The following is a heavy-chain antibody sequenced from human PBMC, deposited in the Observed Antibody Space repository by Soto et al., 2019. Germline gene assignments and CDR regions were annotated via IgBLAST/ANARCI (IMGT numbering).Heavy chain of an antibody. D-gene: IGHD4-17*01. CDR1: GFTFSTYT. V-gene: IGHV3-30-3*01. CDR3: AKGAVPTPPWYFDL. Sequence: PGGSLRLSCAASGFTFSTYTMHWVRQAPGKGLEWVAVMSYDGSNKYYADSVKGRLTVSRDNSMNALFLQMSSLRAEDTAVYYCAKGAVPTPPWYFDLWGRGTLVNVSS. CDR2: MSYDGSNK. J-gene: IGHJ2*01.